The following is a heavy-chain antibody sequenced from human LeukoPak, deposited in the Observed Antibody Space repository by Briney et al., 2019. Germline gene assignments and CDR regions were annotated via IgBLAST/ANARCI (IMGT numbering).Heavy chain of an antibody. CDR2: IYYSGST. Sequence: PSETLSLTCTVSGGSISSYYWSWIRQPPGKGLEWLGYIYYSGSTNYNPSLKSRVTISVDTSKNQFSLKLSSVTAADTAVYYCARAYYDFWSGYDIFDYWGQGTLVTVSS. CDR1: GGSISSYY. D-gene: IGHD3-3*01. CDR3: ARAYYDFWSGYDIFDY. V-gene: IGHV4-59*01. J-gene: IGHJ4*02.